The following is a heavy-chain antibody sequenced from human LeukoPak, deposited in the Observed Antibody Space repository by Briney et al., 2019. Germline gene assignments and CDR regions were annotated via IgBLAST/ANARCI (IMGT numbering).Heavy chain of an antibody. CDR3: ARSPIQLWFDP. CDR1: GGSISSYY. J-gene: IGHJ5*02. CDR2: IYYSGST. D-gene: IGHD5-18*01. Sequence: SETLSLTCTVSGGSISSYYWSWIRQPPGKGLEWIGYIYYSGSTNCNPSLKSRVTISVDTSKNQFSLKLSSVTAADTAVYYCARSPIQLWFDPWGQGTLVTVSS. V-gene: IGHV4-59*01.